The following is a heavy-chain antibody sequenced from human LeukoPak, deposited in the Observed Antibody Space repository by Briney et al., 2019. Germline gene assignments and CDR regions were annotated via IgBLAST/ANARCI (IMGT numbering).Heavy chain of an antibody. CDR2: INRSGST. Sequence: PSETLSLTCAVYGGSFSGFYWSWIRQPPGKGLEWIWEINRSGSTSHNPSLKRRLTISVATFKNQFSLKLSSVTAADTAVYYCARNSQWRLGHDAVDMWGQGIMVTVSS. D-gene: IGHD2-21*02. CDR1: GGSFSGFY. J-gene: IGHJ3*02. CDR3: ARNSQWRLGHDAVDM. V-gene: IGHV4-34*01.